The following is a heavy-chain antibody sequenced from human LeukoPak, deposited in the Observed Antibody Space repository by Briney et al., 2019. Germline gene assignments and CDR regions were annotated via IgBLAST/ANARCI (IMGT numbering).Heavy chain of an antibody. D-gene: IGHD1-7*01. J-gene: IGHJ4*02. CDR2: ISGDGGST. CDR1: GFTFDDNA. V-gene: IGHV3-43*02. Sequence: GGSLRLSCAASGFTFDDNAIHWVRQVPGKGLEWVALISGDGGSTYYADSVQGRFSISRDNSKDSVYLQMNSLRAEDTAVYYCAKAWNFGKFDYWGQGTLVTVSS. CDR3: AKAWNFGKFDY.